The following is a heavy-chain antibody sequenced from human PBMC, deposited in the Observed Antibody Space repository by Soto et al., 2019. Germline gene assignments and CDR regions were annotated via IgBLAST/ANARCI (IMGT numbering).Heavy chain of an antibody. D-gene: IGHD1-1*01. Sequence: SETLSLTCIVSGDSITSTDYYWTWIRQPPGKGLEWIGRIYATGSTDYNPSLKSRITMSVDMSKKQFSLTLRSVTAADTAIYYCVRDGTKNLRDRFDLWGRGILVTVSS. CDR1: GDSITSTDYY. CDR3: VRDGTKNLRDRFDL. J-gene: IGHJ5*02. CDR2: IYATGST. V-gene: IGHV4-61*05.